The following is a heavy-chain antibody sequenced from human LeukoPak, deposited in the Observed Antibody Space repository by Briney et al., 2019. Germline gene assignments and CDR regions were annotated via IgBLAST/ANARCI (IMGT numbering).Heavy chain of an antibody. J-gene: IGHJ3*02. Sequence: SETLSLTCTVSGYSISSGYYWGWIRQPPGKGLEWIGSIYYSGSTYYNPSLKSRVTISVDTSKNQFSLKLSSVTAADTAVYYCARPLQWLVPIGAFDIWGQGTMVTVSS. CDR3: ARPLQWLVPIGAFDI. CDR1: GYSISSGYY. V-gene: IGHV4-38-2*02. CDR2: IYYSGST. D-gene: IGHD6-19*01.